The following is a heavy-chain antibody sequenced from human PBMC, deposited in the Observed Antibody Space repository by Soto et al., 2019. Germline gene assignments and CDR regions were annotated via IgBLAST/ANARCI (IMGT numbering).Heavy chain of an antibody. V-gene: IGHV1-2*04. J-gene: IGHJ6*02. CDR1: GYTFTGYY. Sequence: GASVKVSCKASGYTFTGYYMHWVRQAPGQGLEWMGWINPNSGGTNYAQKFQGWVTMTRDTSISTAYMELSRLRSDDTAVYYCARALRYCSSTSCYAVYGMDVWGQGTTVTVSS. CDR2: INPNSGGT. CDR3: ARALRYCSSTSCYAVYGMDV. D-gene: IGHD2-2*01.